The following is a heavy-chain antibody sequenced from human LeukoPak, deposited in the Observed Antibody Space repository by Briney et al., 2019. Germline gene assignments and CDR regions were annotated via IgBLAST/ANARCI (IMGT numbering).Heavy chain of an antibody. V-gene: IGHV3-15*01. CDR3: TSDLEWELLDY. Sequence: GGSLRLSCAAAGFTFSNAWMSWVRQAPGRGMGWVGRIKSKADGGTTDYAAPVNGRFTISRDDPINMVYLQMNSLKSEDTAVYYCTSDLEWELLDYWGQGTLVTVSS. J-gene: IGHJ4*02. D-gene: IGHD1-26*01. CDR1: GFTFSNAW. CDR2: IKSKADGGTT.